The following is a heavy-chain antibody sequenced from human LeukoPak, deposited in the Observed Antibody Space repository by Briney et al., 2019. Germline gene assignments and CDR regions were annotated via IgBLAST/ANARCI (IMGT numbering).Heavy chain of an antibody. CDR1: GYTFSSYG. J-gene: IGHJ3*02. Sequence: ASVKVSCKASGYTFSSYGISWVRQAPGQGLEWMGWISAYNGNTNYAQKLQGRVTMTTDTSTSTAYMELRSLRSDDTAVYYCARDSGITVPDAFDIWGQGTMVTFSS. CDR3: ARDSGITVPDAFDI. V-gene: IGHV1-18*01. CDR2: ISAYNGNT. D-gene: IGHD3-3*01.